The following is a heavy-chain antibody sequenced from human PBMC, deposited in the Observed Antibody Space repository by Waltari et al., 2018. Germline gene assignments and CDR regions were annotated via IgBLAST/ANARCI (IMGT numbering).Heavy chain of an antibody. D-gene: IGHD3-3*01. V-gene: IGHV4-34*01. Sequence: QVQLQQWGAGLLKPSGTLSLTCSVPGASFSAYYWGWVRHVPGKGLEWIGQIRHRGNTNYHPSLQSRVPISIDTSRNQFSLRVFSVTAADTGLYFCTRGGNYDFWSHRPFVDPWGQGTQVTVSS. J-gene: IGHJ5*02. CDR3: TRGGNYDFWSHRPFVDP. CDR1: GASFSAYY. CDR2: IRHRGNT.